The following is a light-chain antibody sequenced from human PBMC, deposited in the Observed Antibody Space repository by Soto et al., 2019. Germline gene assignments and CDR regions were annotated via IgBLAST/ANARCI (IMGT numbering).Light chain of an antibody. CDR1: QSISSW. J-gene: IGKJ2*01. Sequence: DIQMTQSPSTLSASVGDRVTITCRASQSISSWLAWYQQKPGKAPKLLIYKASSLESGVPSRFSGSGSGTDFTHTISSLEPDDFATYYCQQYNSYSYSFGKGTKLEIK. CDR2: KAS. V-gene: IGKV1-5*03. CDR3: QQYNSYSYS.